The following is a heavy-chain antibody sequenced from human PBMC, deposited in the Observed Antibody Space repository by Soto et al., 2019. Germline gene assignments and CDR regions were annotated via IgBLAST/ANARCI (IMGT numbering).Heavy chain of an antibody. CDR2: IYYSGST. V-gene: IGHV4-39*01. CDR1: GGSISSSSYY. D-gene: IGHD4-17*01. CDR3: ARPVYGDFDY. J-gene: IGHJ4*02. Sequence: SETLSLTCTVSGGSISSSSYYWGWIRQPPGKGLEWIGSIYYSGSTYYNPSLKSRVTISVDTSKNQFSLKLSSVTAADTAVYYCARPVYGDFDYWGQGTLVTVSS.